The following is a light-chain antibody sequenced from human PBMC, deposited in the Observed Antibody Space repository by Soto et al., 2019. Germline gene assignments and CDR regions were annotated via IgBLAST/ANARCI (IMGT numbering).Light chain of an antibody. Sequence: QSVLTQPPSASASLGATVTLTCTLSSGYSNYRVDWYQQRPGKGPRLVMRVDAGGIVGSRADGIPDRFSVMGSGLNRYLIIKNIQEEDESDYHCGADHGSGSNFVKVFGGGTKLTVL. J-gene: IGLJ2*01. CDR3: GADHGSGSNFVKV. CDR2: VDAGGIVG. CDR1: SGYSNYR. V-gene: IGLV9-49*03.